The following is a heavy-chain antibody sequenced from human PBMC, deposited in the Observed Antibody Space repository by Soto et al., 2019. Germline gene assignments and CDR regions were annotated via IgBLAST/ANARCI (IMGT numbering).Heavy chain of an antibody. CDR2: ISSSSSYI. J-gene: IGHJ4*02. Sequence: PGGSLRLSCAASGFTFSSYSMNWVRQAPGKGLEWVSSISSSSSYIYYADSVKGRFTISRDNAKNSLYLQMNSLGAEDTAVYYCAKDRAAAGTGWGQGTLVTVSS. V-gene: IGHV3-21*04. CDR3: AKDRAAAGTG. D-gene: IGHD6-13*01. CDR1: GFTFSSYS.